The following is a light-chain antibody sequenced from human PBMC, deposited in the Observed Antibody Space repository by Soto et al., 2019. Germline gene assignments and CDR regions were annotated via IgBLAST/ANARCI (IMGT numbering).Light chain of an antibody. CDR2: GAS. V-gene: IGKV3-20*01. Sequence: EIVLTQSPGTLSLSPGERATLSCRASQSVSSSYLAWYQQKPGQAPRLLIYGASSRATGIPDRFSGSGSGTDFTLTTSRLEPEDFAVYFCQQYGNSPPNTFGQGTKVDI. CDR3: QQYGNSPPNT. CDR1: QSVSSSY. J-gene: IGKJ2*01.